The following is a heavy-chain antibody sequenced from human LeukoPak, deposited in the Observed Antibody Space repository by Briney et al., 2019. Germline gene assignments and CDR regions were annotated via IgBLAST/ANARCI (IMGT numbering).Heavy chain of an antibody. CDR3: ARRDCRSTSCYNANYGLDV. CDR2: MNPNSGGT. V-gene: IGHV1-2*02. J-gene: IGHJ6*02. CDR1: GYTFTNFG. Sequence: ASVKVSCKASGYTFTNFGISWVRQAPGQGLGWMGWMNPNSGGTNYAQQFQGRVTMTRDTSISTAYMELSRLRSDDTAVYYCARRDCRSTSCYNANYGLDVWGQGTTVTVSS. D-gene: IGHD2-2*02.